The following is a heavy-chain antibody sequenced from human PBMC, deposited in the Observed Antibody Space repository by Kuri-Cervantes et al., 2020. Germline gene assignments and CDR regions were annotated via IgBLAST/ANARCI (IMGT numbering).Heavy chain of an antibody. Sequence: SETLSLTCTVSGGSISSSSYYWSWIRQPPGKGLEWIAYIYYTGSTNYNPSLKSRVTILVDTSKNQFSLRLTSVTAADTAIYYCARTRNSGYFDYWGQGAPVTVSS. J-gene: IGHJ4*02. CDR1: GGSISSSSYY. D-gene: IGHD1-7*01. CDR3: ARTRNSGYFDY. V-gene: IGHV4-61*01. CDR2: IYYTGST.